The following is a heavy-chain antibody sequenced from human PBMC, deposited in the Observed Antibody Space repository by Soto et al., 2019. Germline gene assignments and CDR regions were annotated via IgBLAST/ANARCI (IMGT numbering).Heavy chain of an antibody. D-gene: IGHD3-10*01. CDR1: GFTFRSYY. V-gene: IGHV3-23*03. CDR3: AKLLYLGDPGFFVDS. CDR2: IQNVGGTT. J-gene: IGHJ4*02. Sequence: EVQLLESGGGSAQPGGSLRLSCAASGFTFRSYYMAWVRQAPGKGLEWISSIQNVGGTTYYADSVKGRFSISRDNSKDILILQMNSLIAEDTAVYYCAKLLYLGDPGFFVDSWGQGTLVTVSS.